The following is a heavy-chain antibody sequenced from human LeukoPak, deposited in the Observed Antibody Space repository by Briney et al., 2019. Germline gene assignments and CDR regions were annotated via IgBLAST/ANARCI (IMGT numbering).Heavy chain of an antibody. CDR3: ARHRRDCSSTSCYDWFDP. CDR2: IYYSGST. D-gene: IGHD2-2*01. J-gene: IGHJ5*02. V-gene: IGHV4-59*08. Sequence: SETLSLTCTVSGGSISSYYWSWIRQPAGKGLEWIGYIYYSGSTNYNPSLKSRVTISVDTSKNQFSLKLSSVTAADTAVYYCARHRRDCSSTSCYDWFDPWGQGTLVTVSS. CDR1: GGSISSYY.